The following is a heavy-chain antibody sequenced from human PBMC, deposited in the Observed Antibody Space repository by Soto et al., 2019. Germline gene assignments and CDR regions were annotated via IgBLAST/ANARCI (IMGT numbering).Heavy chain of an antibody. D-gene: IGHD2-21*02. J-gene: IGHJ3*02. V-gene: IGHV4-31*03. CDR1: GGSISSGDYY. Sequence: QAQLQESGPGLVKPSQTLSLTCTVSGGSISSGDYYWSWIRQHPGKGLEWIGYIYYSGSTYYNPSLKSRITISVDTSKNQFSLKLSSVTAADTAVYYCARDAVVTPTRAGFDIWGHGTMVTVSS. CDR3: ARDAVVTPTRAGFDI. CDR2: IYYSGST.